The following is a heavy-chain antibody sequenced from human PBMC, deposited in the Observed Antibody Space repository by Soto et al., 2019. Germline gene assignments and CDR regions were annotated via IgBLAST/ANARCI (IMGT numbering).Heavy chain of an antibody. J-gene: IGHJ6*02. V-gene: IGHV4-31*03. CDR1: GGSISSGGYY. CDR3: ARDVCARYCTYGGCAPDYCYVMDV. Sequence: QVQLQESGPGLVKPSQTLSLTCTVSGGSISSGGYYWSWIRQHPGKGLEWIGYIYYSGSTYYNPSRKNRATIPVGEANDQFALKLRVVTAAGTAVYYCARDVCARYCTYGGCAPDYCYVMDVWGQGTTVTVSS. D-gene: IGHD2-8*01. CDR2: IYYSGST.